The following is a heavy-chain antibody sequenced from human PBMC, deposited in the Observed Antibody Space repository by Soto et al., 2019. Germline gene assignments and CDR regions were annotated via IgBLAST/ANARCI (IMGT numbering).Heavy chain of an antibody. Sequence: EVQLVESGGGVVQPGGSLRLSCAASGFSLSNYWMHWVRQVPGEGLVWFSRIDRDGYSSTYAEPMKGRFTISRDNAKNTLYLQINSLRAEDTAVYYCARQPIGTVTPDYWGQGTLVTVSS. J-gene: IGHJ4*02. CDR3: ARQPIGTVTPDY. CDR1: GFSLSNYW. V-gene: IGHV3-74*01. D-gene: IGHD4-17*01. CDR2: IDRDGYSS.